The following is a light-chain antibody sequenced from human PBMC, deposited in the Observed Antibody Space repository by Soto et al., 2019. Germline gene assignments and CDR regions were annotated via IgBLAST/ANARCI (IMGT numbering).Light chain of an antibody. J-gene: IGKJ1*01. CDR1: QTISSW. CDR3: QHYNSYSEA. Sequence: IQMTQSPSTLSASVGDRVTIICRASQTISSWLAWYQQKPGKAPKLLIYKASTLKSGVPSRFSGSGSGTEFTLTISSLQPDDFATYYCQHYNSYSEAFGQRAKVDI. V-gene: IGKV1-5*03. CDR2: KAS.